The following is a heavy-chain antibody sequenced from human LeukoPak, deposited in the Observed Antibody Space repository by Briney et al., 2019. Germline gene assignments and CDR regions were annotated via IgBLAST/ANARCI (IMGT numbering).Heavy chain of an antibody. V-gene: IGHV3-74*01. J-gene: IGHJ6*03. CDR1: GFTLSNYW. CDR2: INSDGRTI. D-gene: IGHD3-10*02. Sequence: GGSLRLSCAASGFTLSNYWIHWVREAPGKGLVWVSSINSDGRTISYVASVKGRFTISRDNAKNSLYLQMNSLRAEDTAVYYCARAGRKSRGVDLVRKKETGYYYYMDVWGKGTTVTVSS. CDR3: ARAGRKSRGVDLVRKKETGYYYYMDV.